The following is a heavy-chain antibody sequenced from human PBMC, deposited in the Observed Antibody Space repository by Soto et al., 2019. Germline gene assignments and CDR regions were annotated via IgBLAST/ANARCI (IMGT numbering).Heavy chain of an antibody. CDR1: GGSISSGGYY. J-gene: IGHJ5*02. CDR3: ARTYSSSWYGDNWFDP. D-gene: IGHD6-13*01. CDR2: IYYSGST. V-gene: IGHV4-31*03. Sequence: SETLSLTCTVSGGSISSGGYYWSWIRQHPGKGLEWIGYIYYSGSTYYNPSLKSRVTISVDTSKNQFSLKLSSVTAADTAVYYCARTYSSSWYGDNWFDPWGQGTLVTVS.